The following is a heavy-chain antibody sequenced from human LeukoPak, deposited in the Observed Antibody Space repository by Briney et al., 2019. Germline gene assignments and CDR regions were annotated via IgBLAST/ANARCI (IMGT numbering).Heavy chain of an antibody. V-gene: IGHV1-46*01. D-gene: IGHD1-14*01. Sequence: GASVKVSCKASGYTFTSYYMHWVRQAPGQGLEWMGIINPSGGSTSYAQKFQGRVTMTRDMSTSTVYMELSSLRSEDTAVYYCARNHQRVHAFDIWGQGTMVTVSS. CDR2: INPSGGST. J-gene: IGHJ3*02. CDR1: GYTFTSYY. CDR3: ARNHQRVHAFDI.